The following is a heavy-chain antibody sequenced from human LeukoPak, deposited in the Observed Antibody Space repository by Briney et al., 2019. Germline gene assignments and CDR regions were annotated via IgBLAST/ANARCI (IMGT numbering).Heavy chain of an antibody. Sequence: SETLSLTCTVSGGSISSGDYYWSWIRQPPGKCLELIGYIYYSGSTYYNPSLKSRVTISVDTSKNQFSLKLSSVTAADTAVYYCAREPPYDILTGYHNWFDPWGQGTLVTVSS. D-gene: IGHD3-9*01. V-gene: IGHV4-30-4*01. J-gene: IGHJ5*02. CDR2: IYYSGST. CDR3: AREPPYDILTGYHNWFDP. CDR1: GGSISSGDYY.